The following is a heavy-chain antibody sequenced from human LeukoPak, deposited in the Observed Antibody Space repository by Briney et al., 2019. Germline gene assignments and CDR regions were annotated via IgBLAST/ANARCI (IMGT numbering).Heavy chain of an antibody. D-gene: IGHD1-26*01. Sequence: PSETLSLTCTVSGASITSHYWSWIRQPPGKGLEWIGYIYYSGSTTYKPSLKSRVTISVDTSKNQFSLKLSSVTAADTAVYYCARLSIVGATNFDYWGQGTLVTVSS. CDR3: ARLSIVGATNFDY. CDR2: IYYSGST. J-gene: IGHJ4*02. CDR1: GASITSHY. V-gene: IGHV4-59*08.